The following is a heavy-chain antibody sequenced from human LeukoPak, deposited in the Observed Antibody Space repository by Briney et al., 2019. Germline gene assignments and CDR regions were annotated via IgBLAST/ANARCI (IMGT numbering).Heavy chain of an antibody. CDR2: ISSSGSTI. CDR1: GFTFSDYY. CDR3: ARARYYDSSGYFGY. J-gene: IGHJ4*02. V-gene: IGHV3-11*01. Sequence: PGGSLRLSCAASGFTFSDYYMSWIRQAPGKGLEWVSYISSSGSTIYYADPVKGRFTISRDNAKNSLYLQMNSLRAEDTAVYYCARARYYDSSGYFGYWGQGTLVTVSS. D-gene: IGHD3-22*01.